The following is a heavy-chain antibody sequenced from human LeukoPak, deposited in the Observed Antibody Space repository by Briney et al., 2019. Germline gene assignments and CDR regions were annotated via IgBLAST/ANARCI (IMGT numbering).Heavy chain of an antibody. CDR1: GYTFTGYF. J-gene: IGHJ6*03. CDR2: INPNSGGT. CDR3: ARGGLPIYYYYMDV. D-gene: IGHD2-15*01. Sequence: ASVTVSCKASGYTFTGYFIQWVRQAPGQGLEWMGWINPNSGGTNYAQKFQGRVTMTRDTSIGTAYMELSRLRSDDTAVYYCARGGLPIYYYYMDVWGKGTTVTISS. V-gene: IGHV1-2*02.